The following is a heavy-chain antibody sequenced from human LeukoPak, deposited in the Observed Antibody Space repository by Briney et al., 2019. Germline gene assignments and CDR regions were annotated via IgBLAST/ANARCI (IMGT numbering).Heavy chain of an antibody. CDR2: ISWNSGSI. Sequence: PGGSLRLSCAASGFTFDDYAMHWVRQAPGKGLEWVSGISWNSGSIGYADSVKGRFTISRDNAKNSLYLQMNSLRAEDTALYYCAKDMGLGGTAAGTYFDYWGQGTLVTVSS. J-gene: IGHJ4*02. CDR1: GFTFDDYA. CDR3: AKDMGLGGTAAGTYFDY. V-gene: IGHV3-9*01. D-gene: IGHD6-13*01.